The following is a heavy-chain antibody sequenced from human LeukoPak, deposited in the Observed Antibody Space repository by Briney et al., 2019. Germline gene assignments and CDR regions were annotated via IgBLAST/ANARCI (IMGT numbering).Heavy chain of an antibody. J-gene: IGHJ4*02. CDR1: GFTVRSIY. Sequence: AGGSLRLSCAASGFTVRSIYMTWVRQAPGKGLEWVSSFYSGGSSYCADSVKGRFIISRDSSTDTLYLQMNSLRVEDTAVYFCARDRGYGYGFFDYWGQGTLVTVPS. V-gene: IGHV3-53*01. CDR2: FYSGGSS. CDR3: ARDRGYGYGFFDY. D-gene: IGHD5-18*01.